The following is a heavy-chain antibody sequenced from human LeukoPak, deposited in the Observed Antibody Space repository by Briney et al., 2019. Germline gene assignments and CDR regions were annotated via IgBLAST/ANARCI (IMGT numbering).Heavy chain of an antibody. Sequence: GGSLRLSCAASGFTFSPYWMHWVRQAPGKGLEWVSSISSSSSYIYYADSVKGRFTISRDNAKNSLYLQMDSLRAEDTAVYYCARDISTVTIYAFDIWGQGTIVTVSS. V-gene: IGHV3-21*01. J-gene: IGHJ3*02. CDR1: GFTFSPYW. CDR2: ISSSSSYI. CDR3: ARDISTVTIYAFDI. D-gene: IGHD4-17*01.